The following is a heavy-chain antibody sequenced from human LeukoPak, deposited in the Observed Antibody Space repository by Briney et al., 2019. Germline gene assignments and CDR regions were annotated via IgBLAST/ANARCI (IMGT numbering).Heavy chain of an antibody. J-gene: IGHJ4*02. CDR1: GYTFTSYG. CDR3: ARAPALYYYDSSGYDY. D-gene: IGHD3-22*01. V-gene: IGHV1-18*01. Sequence: GASVKVSCKASGYTFTSYGISWVRQAPGQGLEWMGWISAYNGNTNYAQKLQGRVTTTTDTSTSTAYMELRSLRSDDTAVYYCARAPALYYYDSSGYDYWGQGTLVTVSS. CDR2: ISAYNGNT.